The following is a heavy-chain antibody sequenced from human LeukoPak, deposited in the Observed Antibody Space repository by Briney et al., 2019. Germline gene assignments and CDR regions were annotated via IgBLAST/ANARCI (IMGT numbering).Heavy chain of an antibody. J-gene: IGHJ4*02. Sequence: GESLKISCQASGYSLTSYWIGWVRQLPGKGLEWVGIIYPGGSGTRYSPSFQGQVTISADKSTSTAYLQWSSLKSSDTAMYYCARLRQLWTLDYWGQGTLVTVSS. CDR3: ARLRQLWTLDY. CDR1: GYSLTSYW. V-gene: IGHV5-51*01. D-gene: IGHD5-18*01. CDR2: IYPGGSGT.